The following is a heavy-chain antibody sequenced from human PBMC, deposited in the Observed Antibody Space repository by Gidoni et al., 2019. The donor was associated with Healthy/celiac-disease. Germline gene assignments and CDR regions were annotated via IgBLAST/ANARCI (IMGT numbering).Heavy chain of an antibody. CDR3: ARDFKGATYQLLDPFDY. D-gene: IGHD2-2*02. J-gene: IGHJ4*02. CDR2: ISSSSSYI. CDR1: GFTFSSYS. V-gene: IGHV3-21*01. Sequence: EVQLVESGGGLVKPGGSLRLSCAASGFTFSSYSMNWVRQAPGKGLEWVSSISSSSSYIYYADSVKGRFTISRDNAKNSLYLQMNSLRAEDTAVYYCARDFKGATYQLLDPFDYWGQGTLVTVSS.